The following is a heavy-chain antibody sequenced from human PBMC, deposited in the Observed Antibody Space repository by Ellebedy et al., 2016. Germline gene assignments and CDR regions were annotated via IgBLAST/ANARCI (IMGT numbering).Heavy chain of an antibody. V-gene: IGHV3-15*01. J-gene: IGHJ4*02. CDR1: GFTFSNAW. CDR2: IKSKTDGGAA. Sequence: LSLTCAASGFTFSNAWMNWVRQAPGKGLEWGGRIKSKTDGGAADYAAPVKGRFTISRDDSKNTLYLQMNSLKTEDTAVYFCTTVYRYNYDSVWGQGTLVTVSS. D-gene: IGHD5-18*01. CDR3: TTVYRYNYDSV.